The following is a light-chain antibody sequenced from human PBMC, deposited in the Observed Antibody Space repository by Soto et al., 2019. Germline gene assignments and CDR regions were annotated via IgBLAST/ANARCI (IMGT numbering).Light chain of an antibody. J-gene: IGKJ1*01. CDR2: AAS. V-gene: IGKV1-8*01. Sequence: AIRMTQSPSSFSASTGDRVTITCRASQGISSYLAWYQQKPGKAPKLLIYAASTLQSGVPSRFSGSGSGTDFTLTISCLQSEDFATSYCQQYYSYPPETFGQGTKVEIK. CDR1: QGISSY. CDR3: QQYYSYPPET.